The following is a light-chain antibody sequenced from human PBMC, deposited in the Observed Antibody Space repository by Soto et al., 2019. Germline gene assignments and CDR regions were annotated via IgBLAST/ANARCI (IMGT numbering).Light chain of an antibody. CDR3: QHYGISRT. CDR1: QSISSTY. V-gene: IGKV3-20*01. CDR2: DAS. J-gene: IGKJ1*01. Sequence: EIVLTQSPGTLSLSPGERATLSCRASQSISSTYLAWYQQKPGQAPRLLIYDASSRATGIPDRFSGSASGTDFPLTISRLEPEDFAVYFCQHYGISRTFGQGTKVEIK.